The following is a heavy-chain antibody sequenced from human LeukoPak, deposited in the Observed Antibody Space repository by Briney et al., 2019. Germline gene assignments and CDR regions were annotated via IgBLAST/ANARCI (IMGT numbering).Heavy chain of an antibody. Sequence: SETLSLTCAVSGGSLSGYYWNWIRQPPGKGLEWIGYVNAVGSTKYNPSLSIRLTISVDKSKNQFSLKLNSVAAADSAVYFCARRVPAASGGGFDYWGQGTLVAVSS. D-gene: IGHD2-2*01. J-gene: IGHJ4*02. CDR3: ARRVPAASGGGFDY. CDR1: GGSLSGYY. CDR2: VNAVGST. V-gene: IGHV4-4*08.